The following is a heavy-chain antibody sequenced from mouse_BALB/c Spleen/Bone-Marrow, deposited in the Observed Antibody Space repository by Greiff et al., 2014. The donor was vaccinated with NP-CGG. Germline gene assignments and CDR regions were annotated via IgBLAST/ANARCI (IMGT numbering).Heavy chain of an antibody. Sequence: LVESGAELVRPGTSVKVSCKASGYAFANYLIEWVKQRPGQGLEWIGMINPGSGGTNYNEKFKGKATLTADRSSSTAYMQLSSLTSDDSAVYFCARRDGSYFDYWGQGTTLTASS. CDR2: INPGSGGT. CDR1: GYAFANYL. CDR3: ARRDGSYFDY. D-gene: IGHD3-3*01. J-gene: IGHJ2*01. V-gene: IGHV1-54*03.